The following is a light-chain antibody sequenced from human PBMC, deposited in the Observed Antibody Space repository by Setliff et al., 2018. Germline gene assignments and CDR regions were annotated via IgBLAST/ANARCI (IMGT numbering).Light chain of an antibody. V-gene: IGLV2-14*03. CDR1: SNDVWGHNY. CDR3: CSYTPTMGVV. Sequence: QSVLTQPPSASGSPGQSVTISCTGTSNDVWGHNYVSWYQQHPGKAPQLIIYDVNNRPSQISDRFSASKSGDTASLTISGLQAEDEAVYYCCSYTPTMGVVFGGGTKVTVL. J-gene: IGLJ2*01. CDR2: DVN.